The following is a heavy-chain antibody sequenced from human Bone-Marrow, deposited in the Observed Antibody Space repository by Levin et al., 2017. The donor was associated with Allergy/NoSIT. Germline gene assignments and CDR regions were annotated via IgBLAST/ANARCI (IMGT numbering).Heavy chain of an antibody. CDR1: GFTFSSYS. D-gene: IGHD2-21*01. CDR3: ARDESCEKLTYCGGSRTDAFDI. Sequence: PGGSLRLSCAASGFTFSSYSMNWVRQAPWKGLEWVSYISSSSSTIYYADSVKGRFTISRDNAKNSLYLQMNSLRDEDTAVYYCARDESCEKLTYCGGSRTDAFDIWGQGTMVTVSS. V-gene: IGHV3-48*02. CDR2: ISSSSSTI. J-gene: IGHJ3*02.